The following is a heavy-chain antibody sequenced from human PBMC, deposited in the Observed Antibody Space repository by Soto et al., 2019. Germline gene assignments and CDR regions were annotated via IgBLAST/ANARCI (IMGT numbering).Heavy chain of an antibody. CDR2: IYHSGST. J-gene: IGHJ4*02. CDR3: ARAKGRPKPPRVTGVSSKGEITFDY. CDR1: GGSISSGGSS. Sequence: SETLSLTCAVSGGSISSGGSSWSWIRQPPGKGLEWIGYIYHSGSTYYNPSLKSRVTISVDRSKNQFSLKLSSVTAADTAVYYCARAKGRPKPPRVTGVSSKGEITFDYWGQRIMVTVSS. D-gene: IGHD1-20*01. V-gene: IGHV4-30-2*01.